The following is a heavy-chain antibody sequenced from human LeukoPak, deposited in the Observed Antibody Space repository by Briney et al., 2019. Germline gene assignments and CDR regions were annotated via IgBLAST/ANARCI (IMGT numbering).Heavy chain of an antibody. CDR2: LSGSGGST. J-gene: IGHJ6*02. Sequence: GGSLRLSCAASGFTFDDYGMSWVRQAPGKGLEWVSTLSGSGGSTYYADSVKGRFTISRDNSKNTLYLQMNSLRAEDTAVYYCAKESGYSYGYTYYYYGLDVWGQGTTVTVSS. V-gene: IGHV3-23*01. CDR1: GFTFDDYG. D-gene: IGHD5-18*01. CDR3: AKESGYSYGYTYYYYGLDV.